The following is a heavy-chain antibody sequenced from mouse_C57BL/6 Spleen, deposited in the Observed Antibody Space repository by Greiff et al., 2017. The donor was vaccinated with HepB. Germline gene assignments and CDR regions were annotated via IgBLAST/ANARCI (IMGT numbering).Heavy chain of an antibody. Sequence: VQLQESGAELVMPGASVKLSCKASGYTFTSYWMHWVKQRPGQGLEWIGEIDPSDSYTNYNQKFKGKSTLTVDKSSSTAYMQLSSLTSEDSAVYYCARSILRRFAYWGQGTLVTVSA. CDR1: GYTFTSYW. CDR3: ARSILRRFAY. D-gene: IGHD1-2*01. J-gene: IGHJ3*01. CDR2: IDPSDSYT. V-gene: IGHV1-69*01.